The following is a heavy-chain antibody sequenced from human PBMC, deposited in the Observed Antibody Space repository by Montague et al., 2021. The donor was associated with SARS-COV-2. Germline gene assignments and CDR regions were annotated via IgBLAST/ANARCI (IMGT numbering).Heavy chain of an antibody. J-gene: IGHJ4*02. D-gene: IGHD7-27*01. CDR2: IYWDDDK. Sequence: ALVKPTQTLTPTCSFSGFSLSTVRVGVGWIRQPPGKALEWLALIYWDDDKRYSPSLKSRLTITKDTSKNQVVLTMTNMDPVDTATYYCAHRVVLLGNPYFDSWGQGTLVTVSS. CDR1: GFSLSTVRVG. V-gene: IGHV2-5*02. CDR3: AHRVVLLGNPYFDS.